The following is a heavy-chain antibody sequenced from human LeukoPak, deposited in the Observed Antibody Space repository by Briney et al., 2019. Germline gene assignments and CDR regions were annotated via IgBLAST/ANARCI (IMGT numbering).Heavy chain of an antibody. V-gene: IGHV1-69*13. Sequence: ASVKVPCKASGGTFINHAVSWVRQAPGQGLEWMGGIIPIFGTANYAQKFQGRVTITADEPTSTAYMELSSLRSEDTAVYYCARFAVHRRIAVTGQFGLDYWGRGTLVTVSS. CDR1: GGTFINHA. J-gene: IGHJ4*02. D-gene: IGHD6-19*01. CDR2: IIPIFGTA. CDR3: ARFAVHRRIAVTGQFGLDY.